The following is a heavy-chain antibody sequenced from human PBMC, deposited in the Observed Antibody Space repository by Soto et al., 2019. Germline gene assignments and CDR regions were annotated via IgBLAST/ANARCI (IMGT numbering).Heavy chain of an antibody. J-gene: IGHJ3*02. Sequence: QVQLQESGPGLVKPSETLSLTCTVSGGSISSYYWSWIRQPPGKGLEWIGYIYYSGSTYYNPSLKTPVQIPVDTSKSHFTPKPSSVTAAVTAVYYFERRYGYAFDIWGQGTMVTVSS. CDR2: IYYSGST. CDR3: ERRYGYAFDI. CDR1: GGSISSYY. D-gene: IGHD4-17*01. V-gene: IGHV4-59*01.